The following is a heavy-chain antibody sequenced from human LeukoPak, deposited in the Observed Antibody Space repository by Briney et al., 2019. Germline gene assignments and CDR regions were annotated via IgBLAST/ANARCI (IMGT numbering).Heavy chain of an antibody. CDR3: ARDLAAAGSDYYYGMDV. V-gene: IGHV3-21*01. J-gene: IGHJ6*02. D-gene: IGHD6-13*01. Sequence: GGSLRLSCAASGFTVSSNYMSWVRQAPGKGLEWVSSISSSSSYIYYADSVKGRFTISRDNAKNSLYLQMNSLRAEDTAVYYCARDLAAAGSDYYYGMDVWGQGTAVTVSS. CDR2: ISSSSSYI. CDR1: GFTVSSNY.